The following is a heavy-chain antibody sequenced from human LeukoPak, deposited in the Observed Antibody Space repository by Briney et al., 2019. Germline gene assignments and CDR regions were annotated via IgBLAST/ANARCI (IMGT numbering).Heavy chain of an antibody. CDR2: ISSSGSTI. J-gene: IGHJ4*02. D-gene: IGHD3-10*01. Sequence: GGSLRLSCAASGFTFSDYYMSWIRQAPGKGLEWVSYISSSGSTIYYADSVKGRFTISRDNAKNSLYLQMNSLRAEDTAVYYCASPRLFGSGSYSSFDYWGQGTLVTVSS. CDR3: ASPRLFGSGSYSSFDY. V-gene: IGHV3-11*01. CDR1: GFTFSDYY.